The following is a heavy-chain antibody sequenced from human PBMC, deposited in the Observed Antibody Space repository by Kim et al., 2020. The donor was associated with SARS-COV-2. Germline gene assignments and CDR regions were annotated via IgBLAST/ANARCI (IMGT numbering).Heavy chain of an antibody. J-gene: IGHJ4*01. D-gene: IGHD6-13*01. Sequence: GGSLRLSCAASGFTFSSYGMHRVRQAPGKGLEWVAVIWYDGSNKYYADSVKGRFTISRDNSKNTLYLQMNSLRAEDTAVYYCAKESGSSSWYKYFDYWG. CDR1: GFTFSSYG. CDR2: IWYDGSNK. CDR3: AKESGSSSWYKYFDY. V-gene: IGHV3-33*06.